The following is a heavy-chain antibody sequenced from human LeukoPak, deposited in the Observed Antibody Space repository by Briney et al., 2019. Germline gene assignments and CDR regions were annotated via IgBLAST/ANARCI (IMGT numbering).Heavy chain of an antibody. CDR2: IWSDATNQ. CDR1: AFTFSHFG. CDR3: EKYAQKGFHYSNSLEY. D-gene: IGHD4-11*01. Sequence: PGGSLTLSCEASAFTFSHFGIHCVRQAPGKGLEWVAVIWSDATNQYYADSVKGRFTISRDNFKRTVSLEMNSLRAEDTAVYYCEKYAQKGFHYSNSLEYWGQGSLVIVSS. J-gene: IGHJ4*02. V-gene: IGHV3-33*06.